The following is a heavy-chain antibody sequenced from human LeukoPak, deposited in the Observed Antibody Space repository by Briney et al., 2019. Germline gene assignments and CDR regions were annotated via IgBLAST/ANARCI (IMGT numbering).Heavy chain of an antibody. Sequence: ASVKVSCKPSGYTFTDYFLHWVRQAPDQGLEWMAWISPDGRDTNFAQKFQGRVTVTRDTSITTAYMELSGLISDDTAVYYCARGGSGNHFFFDSWGQGTLVTVSS. CDR1: GYTFTDYF. V-gene: IGHV1-2*02. D-gene: IGHD1-14*01. CDR2: ISPDGRDT. J-gene: IGHJ4*01. CDR3: ARGGSGNHFFFDS.